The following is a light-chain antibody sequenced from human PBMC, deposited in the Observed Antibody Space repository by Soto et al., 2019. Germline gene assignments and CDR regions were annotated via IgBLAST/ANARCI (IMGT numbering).Light chain of an antibody. V-gene: IGLV2-14*01. J-gene: IGLJ3*02. Sequence: QSVLTQPASVSGSPGQSITISCTGTGSDIGGYNYVSWYQQRPGKAPQLMIYEATDRPSGVSNRFSGSKSGNTASLTISGLQAEDEADYYCSSYTSWATWVFDGGTKLTVL. CDR3: SSYTSWATWV. CDR1: GSDIGGYNY. CDR2: EAT.